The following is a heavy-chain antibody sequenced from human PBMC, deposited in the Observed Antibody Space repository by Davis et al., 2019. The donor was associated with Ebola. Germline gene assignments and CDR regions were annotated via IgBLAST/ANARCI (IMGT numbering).Heavy chain of an antibody. Sequence: ASVKVSCKASGYTFTSHDINWVRKASGQRHEWMGWMNPNTGNTGLEQKFQGRLTMTRDTSISTAYMELSSLRSEDTAVYYCARDMDTAMARRYFDYWGQGALVTVSS. V-gene: IGHV1-8*01. CDR2: MNPNTGNT. CDR1: GYTFTSHD. J-gene: IGHJ4*02. D-gene: IGHD5-18*01. CDR3: ARDMDTAMARRYFDY.